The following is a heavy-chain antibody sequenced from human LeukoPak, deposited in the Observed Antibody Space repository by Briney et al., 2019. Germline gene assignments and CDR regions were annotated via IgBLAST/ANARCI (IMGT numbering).Heavy chain of an antibody. CDR1: GGSFSGYY. D-gene: IGHD3-10*01. J-gene: IGHJ5*02. CDR2: IYYSGST. CDR3: ARDMKYYYGSGSYWWFDP. Sequence: SETLSLTCTIYGGSFSGYYWSWIRQPPGKGLEWIGYIYYSGSTNYNPSLKSRVTISVDTSKNQFSLKLSSVTAADTAVYYCARDMKYYYGSGSYWWFDPWGQGTLVTVSS. V-gene: IGHV4-59*01.